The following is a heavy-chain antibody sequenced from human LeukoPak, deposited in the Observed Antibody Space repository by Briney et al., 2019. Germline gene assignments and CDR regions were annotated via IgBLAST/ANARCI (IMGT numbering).Heavy chain of an antibody. J-gene: IGHJ6*02. Sequence: SETLSLTCAVSGGSISSGGYSWSWIRQPPGKGLEWIGYIYHSGSTYYNPSLKSRVTISVDRSKNQFSLKLSSVTAADTAVYYCARNKEERGGDYYYGMDVWGQGTTVTVSS. CDR3: ARNKEERGGDYYYGMDV. CDR1: GGSISSGGYS. V-gene: IGHV4-30-2*01. D-gene: IGHD1/OR15-1a*01. CDR2: IYHSGST.